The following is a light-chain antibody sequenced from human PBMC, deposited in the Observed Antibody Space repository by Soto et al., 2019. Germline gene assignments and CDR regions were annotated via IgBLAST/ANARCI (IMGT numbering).Light chain of an antibody. V-gene: IGKV3-15*01. CDR3: QNYDSWPLS. Sequence: VLTQSPGTLSLSPGDSATLSCRASQSVSSYLVWYLQKTGQAPRLLIYDTSTRATNVPARLSGSGSGTELNLTISRLQSEDFAVYYCQNYDSWPLSCGGGTKVDIK. CDR1: QSVSSY. J-gene: IGKJ4*01. CDR2: DTS.